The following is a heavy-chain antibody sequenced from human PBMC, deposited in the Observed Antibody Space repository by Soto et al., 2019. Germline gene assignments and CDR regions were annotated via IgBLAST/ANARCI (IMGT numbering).Heavy chain of an antibody. Sequence: GGSLRLSCAASGFTFSSYAMHWVRQAPGKGLEWVAVISYDGSNKYYADSVKGRFTISRDNSKNTLYLQMNSLRAEDTAVYYCARGGQRYFDWLSTIDYWGQGTLVTVSS. D-gene: IGHD3-9*01. V-gene: IGHV3-30-3*01. CDR3: ARGGQRYFDWLSTIDY. CDR2: ISYDGSNK. CDR1: GFTFSSYA. J-gene: IGHJ4*02.